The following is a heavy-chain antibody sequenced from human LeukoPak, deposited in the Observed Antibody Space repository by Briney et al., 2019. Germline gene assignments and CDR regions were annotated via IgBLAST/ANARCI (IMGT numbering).Heavy chain of an antibody. CDR3: ARAPEFSSGWLLDY. CDR1: GDSISTYY. V-gene: IGHV4-4*07. CDR2: IHTSGSA. D-gene: IGHD6-19*01. J-gene: IGHJ4*02. Sequence: SETLSLTCTVSGDSISTYYWSWIRQSAGKGLEWIGRIHTSGSANYNPSLKSRVTMSVDTSKTQFSLKVSSVSAADTGVYYCARAPEFSSGWLLDYWGQGSLVTVSS.